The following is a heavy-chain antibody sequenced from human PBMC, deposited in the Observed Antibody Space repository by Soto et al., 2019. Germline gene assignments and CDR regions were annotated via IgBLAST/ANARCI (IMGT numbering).Heavy chain of an antibody. CDR3: SRDLRYCSGCSCYPLNYSYYGMDV. CDR1: GYTFTSYG. V-gene: IGHV1-18*01. CDR2: ISAYNGNT. D-gene: IGHD2-15*01. Sequence: QVQLVQSGAEVKKPGASVKVSCKASGYTFTSYGISWVRQAPGQGLEWMGWISAYNGNTNYAQKLQGRVTMTTDTSTSTAYMELVSLRSDDTAEYYYSRDLRYCSGCSCYPLNYSYYGMDVWGQETTVTVSS. J-gene: IGHJ6*02.